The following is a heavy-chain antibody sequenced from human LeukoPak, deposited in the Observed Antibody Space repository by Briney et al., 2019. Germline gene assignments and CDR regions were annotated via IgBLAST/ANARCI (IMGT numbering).Heavy chain of an antibody. CDR1: GGSLSGYY. CDR3: VRGPPSIAAGGTVRFYYYGLDV. D-gene: IGHD6-13*01. J-gene: IGHJ6*02. CDR2: INHVGST. Sequence: SETLSLTCAVYGGSLSGYYWTWIRQSPDMGLEWIGEINHVGSTNYNPSLKSRVTILVDTSKNQFSLKLSSVTAADTAVYYCVRGPPSIAAGGTVRFYYYGLDVWGPGTTVTVSS. V-gene: IGHV4-34*01.